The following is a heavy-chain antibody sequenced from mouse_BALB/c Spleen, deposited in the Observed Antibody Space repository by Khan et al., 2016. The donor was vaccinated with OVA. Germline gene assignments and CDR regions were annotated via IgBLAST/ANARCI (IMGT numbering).Heavy chain of an antibody. CDR2: IRSDTGGA. CDR1: GYTFTDYA. V-gene: IGHV1S137*01. Sequence: QMQLEESGAELVRPGVSVKISCKDSGYTFTDYAMHWVKQSHAKSLEWIGGIRSDTGGATYNQKFTGKATMTVDKSSNTAYLELARLTSDASAIYFCARSLTTVVAFDSWGHATPLPVSS. D-gene: IGHD1-1*01. J-gene: IGHJ2*01. CDR3: ARSLTTVVAFDS.